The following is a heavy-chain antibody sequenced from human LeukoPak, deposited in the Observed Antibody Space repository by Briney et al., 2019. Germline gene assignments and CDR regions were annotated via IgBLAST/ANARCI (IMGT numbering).Heavy chain of an antibody. CDR3: ARVVPLVVPAATPADY. CDR1: GHTFTSYG. J-gene: IGHJ4*02. D-gene: IGHD2-2*01. V-gene: IGHV1-18*01. Sequence: ASVKVSCKASGHTFTSYGISWVRQAPGQGLEWMGWISAYNGNTNYAQKLQGRVTMTTDTSTSTAYMELRSLRSDDTAVYYCARVVPLVVPAATPADYWGQGTLVTVSS. CDR2: ISAYNGNT.